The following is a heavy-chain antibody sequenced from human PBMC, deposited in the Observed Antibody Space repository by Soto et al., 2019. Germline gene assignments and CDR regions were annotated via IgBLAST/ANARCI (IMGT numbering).Heavy chain of an antibody. J-gene: IGHJ4*02. V-gene: IGHV3-33*01. CDR2: IWYDGSNK. CDR1: GFTFSSYG. D-gene: IGHD3-10*01. CDR3: ARGYYYGSGSYYTSHSGVDY. Sequence: QVQLVESGGGVVQPGRSLRLSCAASGFTFSSYGMHWVRQAPGKGLEWVAVIWYDGSNKYYADSVKGRFTISRDNSKNTLYLQMTSLRAEDTAVYYCARGYYYGSGSYYTSHSGVDYWGQGTLVTVSS.